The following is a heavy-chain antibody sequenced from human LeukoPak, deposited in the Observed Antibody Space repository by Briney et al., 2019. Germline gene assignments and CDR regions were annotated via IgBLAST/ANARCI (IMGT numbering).Heavy chain of an antibody. D-gene: IGHD6-6*01. Sequence: PSETLSLTCTVSGGSISSYYWSWIRQPPGKGLEWIGYIYYSGSTNYNPSLKSRVTISVDTSKNQFSLKLNSVTAADTAVYYCARGGDSSSSGHWGQGTLVTVSS. CDR3: ARGGDSSSSGH. V-gene: IGHV4-59*01. CDR1: GGSISSYY. CDR2: IYYSGST. J-gene: IGHJ4*02.